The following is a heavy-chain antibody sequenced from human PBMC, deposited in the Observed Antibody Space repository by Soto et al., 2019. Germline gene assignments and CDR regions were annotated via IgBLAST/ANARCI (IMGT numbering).Heavy chain of an antibody. V-gene: IGHV1-69*06. D-gene: IGHD2-2*01. J-gene: IGHJ6*02. CDR2: IIPIFNTA. CDR3: ARGLVVPAGIRYYYYRKDV. CDR1: GGTFSNYS. Sequence: GASVNVSFKASGGTFSNYSISWVRQAPGQWLELMGGIIPIFNTANYAHKFQGRVTITADKSKSTAYMELSSLRSEDKAVYYCARGLVVPAGIRYYYYRKDVWGQGTTVPVSS.